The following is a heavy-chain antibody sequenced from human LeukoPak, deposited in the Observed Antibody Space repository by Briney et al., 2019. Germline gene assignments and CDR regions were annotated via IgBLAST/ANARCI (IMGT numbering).Heavy chain of an antibody. D-gene: IGHD6-13*01. CDR1: GFPFRSYE. CDR3: ARPTYAGPAGTLYYGMDV. V-gene: IGHV3-48*03. J-gene: IGHJ6*02. Sequence: PGGSLRLSFAASGFPFRSYEMNWVRPAPGKGLAWVSHINSSGSTIYHADSVKGRFTISRDNSKNSLYLQMNSLRAEDTAVYYCARPTYAGPAGTLYYGMDVWGQGTTVTVSS. CDR2: INSSGSTI.